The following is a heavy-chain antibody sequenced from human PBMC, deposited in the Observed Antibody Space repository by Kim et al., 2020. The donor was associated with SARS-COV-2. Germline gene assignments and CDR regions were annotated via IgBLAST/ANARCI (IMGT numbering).Heavy chain of an antibody. Sequence: ASVKVSCKASGYTFTSYYMHWVRQAPGQGLEWMGIINPSGGSTSYAQKFQGRVTMTRDTSTSTVYMELSSLRSEDTAVYYCARASTYDFWSGYGLGYWGQGTLVTVSS. CDR1: GYTFTSYY. D-gene: IGHD3-3*01. J-gene: IGHJ4*02. V-gene: IGHV1-46*01. CDR2: INPSGGST. CDR3: ARASTYDFWSGYGLGY.